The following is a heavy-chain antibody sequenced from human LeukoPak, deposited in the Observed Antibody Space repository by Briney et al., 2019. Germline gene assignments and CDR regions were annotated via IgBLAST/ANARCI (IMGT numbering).Heavy chain of an antibody. J-gene: IGHJ3*02. V-gene: IGHV4-38-2*02. CDR1: GYSISSGYY. D-gene: IGHD2-21*02. CDR3: ARDLCGGDCYDDAFDI. CDR2: IYYSGST. Sequence: SETLSLTCAVSGYSISSGYYWGWIRQPPGKGLEWIGYIYYSGSTNYNPSLKSRVTISVDTSKNQFSLKLSSVTAADTAVYYCARDLCGGDCYDDAFDIWGQGTMVTVSS.